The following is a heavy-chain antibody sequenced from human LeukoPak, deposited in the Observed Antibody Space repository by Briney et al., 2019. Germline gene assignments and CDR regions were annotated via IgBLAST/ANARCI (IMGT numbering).Heavy chain of an antibody. CDR3: AKPPPPPPASMVRGPPDY. V-gene: IGHV3-30*18. D-gene: IGHD3-10*01. Sequence: PGGSLRLSCAASVLTLSSYGMHWVRQAPGKRLEWVAVISYVGSNKYYADSGKGRLTISIDNSQNTLSLEINSLRAEDTAVYYCAKPPPPPPASMVRGPPDYWGQGTLVTVSS. CDR2: ISYVGSNK. J-gene: IGHJ4*02. CDR1: VLTLSSYG.